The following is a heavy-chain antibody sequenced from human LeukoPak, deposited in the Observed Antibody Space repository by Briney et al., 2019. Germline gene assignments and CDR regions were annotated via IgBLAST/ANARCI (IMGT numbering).Heavy chain of an antibody. CDR1: GFAFNTYW. CDR3: ARDRDGKDC. CDR2: IGQDGTEK. J-gene: IGHJ4*02. V-gene: IGHV3-7*03. Sequence: GGSLRLSCAASGFAFNTYWMSWVRQAPGKGLEWVANIGQDGTEKHHVDSVRGRFTISRDNAKNSVFLQMNSLRAEDTAVYYCARDRDGKDCWGQGTLVTVSS. D-gene: IGHD1-1*01.